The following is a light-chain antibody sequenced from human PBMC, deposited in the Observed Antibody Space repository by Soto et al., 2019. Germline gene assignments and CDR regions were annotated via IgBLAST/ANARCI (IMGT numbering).Light chain of an antibody. CDR1: QSVSSN. V-gene: IGKV3-15*01. CDR2: ATS. Sequence: ETVMTQSPGTLSVSPGETVTVCCRASQSVSSNVAWYQQKPGQAPRLLMYATSTRATGIPARFSGSGSGTEFTLTISSLEFEDFAVYYCKQYNNLYTFGQGTKVEIK. J-gene: IGKJ2*01. CDR3: KQYNNLYT.